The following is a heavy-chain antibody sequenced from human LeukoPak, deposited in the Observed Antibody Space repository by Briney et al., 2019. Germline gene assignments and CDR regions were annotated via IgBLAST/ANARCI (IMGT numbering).Heavy chain of an antibody. Sequence: SETLSLTCAVSGGSISSGVYSWSWVRQPPGKGLEWIGYIYYGGNTYYNPSLKSRLTISLDTSNNQFSLKLSSVTAADTAVYYCARLLHLRSDAFDIWCQETMVTVSS. D-gene: IGHD3-16*01. CDR2: IYYGGNT. CDR1: GGSISSGVYS. J-gene: IGHJ3*02. V-gene: IGHV4-30-4*07. CDR3: ARLLHLRSDAFDI.